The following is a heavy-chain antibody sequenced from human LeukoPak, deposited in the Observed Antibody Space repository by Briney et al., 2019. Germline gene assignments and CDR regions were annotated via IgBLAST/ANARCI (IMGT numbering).Heavy chain of an antibody. CDR1: EYTFTNYD. J-gene: IGHJ5*02. D-gene: IGHD3-16*01. Sequence: ASVKVSCKASEYTFTNYDINWVRQATGQGLEWMGWINPNSGNTGYTQKFQGRVTMTRNTSLSTAYMELTSLKSEDTAVYYCARSLGTYWGKDFLNWFDPWGQGALVTVSS. CDR2: INPNSGNT. CDR3: ARSLGTYWGKDFLNWFDP. V-gene: IGHV1-8*01.